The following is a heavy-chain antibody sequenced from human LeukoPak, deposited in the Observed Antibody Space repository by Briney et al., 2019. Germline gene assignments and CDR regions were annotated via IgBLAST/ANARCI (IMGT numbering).Heavy chain of an antibody. V-gene: IGHV3-30*18. D-gene: IGHD2-8*01. CDR2: ISSDGKTK. CDR3: GKDLGVPEF. J-gene: IGHJ4*01. Sequence: PGGSLRLSCAASGFTFEDFGMHWVSQAPGKGLEWVAAISSDGKTKHYAASVKGRFTISRDNSKNTLSLQMKSLTTDDTALYYCGKDLGVPEFWGQGTWVTVS. CDR1: GFTFEDFG.